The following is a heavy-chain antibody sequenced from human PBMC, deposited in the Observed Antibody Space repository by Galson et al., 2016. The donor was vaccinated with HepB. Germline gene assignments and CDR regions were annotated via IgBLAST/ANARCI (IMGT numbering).Heavy chain of an antibody. D-gene: IGHD3-3*02. Sequence: SVKVSCKASGYTFTNYGISWVRQAPGHGLEWVGWITTYNGNTNYAQKFQDRVTMTTDTSTSTAYMEPRSLRSDDTAVYYCARVHFWSGYYLDYWGQGTLVTVSS. J-gene: IGHJ4*02. V-gene: IGHV1-18*01. CDR2: ITTYNGNT. CDR1: GYTFTNYG. CDR3: ARVHFWSGYYLDY.